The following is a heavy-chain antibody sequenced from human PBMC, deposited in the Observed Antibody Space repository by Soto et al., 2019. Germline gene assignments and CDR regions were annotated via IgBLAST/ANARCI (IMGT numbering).Heavy chain of an antibody. J-gene: IGHJ3*02. V-gene: IGHV1-69*08. CDR1: GGTFSSYT. CDR2: IIPILGIA. CDR3: ARDVYYDYIWGGYRSLILDI. D-gene: IGHD3-16*02. Sequence: QVQLVQSGAEVKKPGSSVKVSCKASGGTFSSYTISWVRQAPGQGLEWMGRIIPILGIANYAQKFQGRVTITADKSTSTAYMELGRWRSEDTAVYCCARDVYYDYIWGGYRSLILDIWGQGTMVTVSS.